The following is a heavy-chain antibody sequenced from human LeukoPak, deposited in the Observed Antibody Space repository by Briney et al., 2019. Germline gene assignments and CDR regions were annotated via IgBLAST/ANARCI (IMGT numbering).Heavy chain of an antibody. J-gene: IGHJ6*02. CDR1: GDSISSGAYY. D-gene: IGHD3-9*01. CDR2: TFKSGKT. CDR3: ARARAYDVLTEVGFYYYGVDL. Sequence: PSETLSLTCTVSGDSISSGAYYWTWIRQHPERGLEWIGYTFKSGKTYYNPSLKSRVVISIDTSNNRFSLELSSVTAADRAVYFCARARAYDVLTEVGFYYYGVDLWGRGTTVTV. V-gene: IGHV4-31*03.